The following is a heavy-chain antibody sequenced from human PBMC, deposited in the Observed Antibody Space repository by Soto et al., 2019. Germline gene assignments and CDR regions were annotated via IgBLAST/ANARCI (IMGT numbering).Heavy chain of an antibody. V-gene: IGHV1-2*02. Sequence: QVQLVQSGAEVKKPGASVKVSCTTSGYTFTGYYIHWGRQAPGQGLEWMGWNNPKRGGKSYAQKCQGGVAMTRDTSISAAYMELSRLRSDDPAVYYCARDRADQEIAADPHFGYWGQGTLVTVSS. CDR2: NNPKRGGK. CDR1: GYTFTGYY. CDR3: ARDRADQEIAADPHFGY. D-gene: IGHD6-25*01. J-gene: IGHJ4*02.